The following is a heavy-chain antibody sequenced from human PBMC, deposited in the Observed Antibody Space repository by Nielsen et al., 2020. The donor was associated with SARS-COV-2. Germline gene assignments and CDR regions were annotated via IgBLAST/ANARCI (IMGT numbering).Heavy chain of an antibody. V-gene: IGHV3-21*01. Sequence: GESLKISCAASGFTFSSYSMNWVRQAPGKGLEWVSSISSSSSYIYYADSVKDRFTISRDNAKNSLYLQMNSLRAEDTAVYYCATTTWIPYYFDYWGQGTLVTVSS. CDR2: ISSSSSYI. CDR1: GFTFSSYS. CDR3: ATTTWIPYYFDY. J-gene: IGHJ4*02. D-gene: IGHD5-12*01.